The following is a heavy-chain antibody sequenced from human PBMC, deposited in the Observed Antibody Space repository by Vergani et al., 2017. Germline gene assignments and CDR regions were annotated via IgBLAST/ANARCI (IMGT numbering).Heavy chain of an antibody. V-gene: IGHV3-30*04. D-gene: IGHD5-12*01. Sequence: QVQLVESGGGVVQPGRSLRLSCAASGFTFSSYAMHWVRQAPGKGLEWVAVISYDGSKKYYADSVKGRFTISRDKSKNTLYLQMNSLRAEDTAVYYCARSLIVATVTFHYFDYWGRGTLVTVSS. J-gene: IGHJ4*02. CDR1: GFTFSSYA. CDR2: ISYDGSKK. CDR3: ARSLIVATVTFHYFDY.